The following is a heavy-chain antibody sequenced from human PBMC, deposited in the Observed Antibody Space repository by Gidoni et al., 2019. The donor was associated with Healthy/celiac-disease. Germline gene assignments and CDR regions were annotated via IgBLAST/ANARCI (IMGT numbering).Heavy chain of an antibody. D-gene: IGHD3-22*01. J-gene: IGHJ4*02. CDR1: GFTFSSYG. CDR3: TWTGYDSSGGADDY. V-gene: IGHV3-33*01. Sequence: QVQLVESGGGVVQPGRSLRLSCAASGFTFSSYGMHWVRQAPGKGLEWVAVIWYDGSNKYYADSVKGRFTISRDNSKNTLYLQMNSLRAEDTAVYYCTWTGYDSSGGADDYWGQGTLVTVSS. CDR2: IWYDGSNK.